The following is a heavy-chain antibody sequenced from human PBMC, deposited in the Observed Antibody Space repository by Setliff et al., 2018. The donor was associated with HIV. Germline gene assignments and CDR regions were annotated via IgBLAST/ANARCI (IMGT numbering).Heavy chain of an antibody. J-gene: IGHJ4*02. V-gene: IGHV1-69*10. D-gene: IGHD3-16*01. Sequence: ASVKVSCKASGGTFSSYAISWVRQAPGQGLEWMGGIIPILGIANYAQKFQGRVTITADESTSTAYMELSSLRSEDTAVYYCARRLRDGHNLGRFDYWGQGTLVTVSS. CDR2: IIPILGIA. CDR3: ARRLRDGHNLGRFDY. CDR1: GGTFSSYA.